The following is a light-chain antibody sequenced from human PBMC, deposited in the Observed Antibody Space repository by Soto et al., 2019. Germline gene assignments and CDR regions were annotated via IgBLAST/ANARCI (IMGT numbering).Light chain of an antibody. CDR2: GAS. CDR3: QQYGTSRT. V-gene: IGKV3-20*01. CDR1: QSLSSTY. Sequence: EIVLTQSPGTLSLSPGERATLSCRASQSLSSTYLSWYQQKPGRAPRLLIYGASSRATGIPDRFSGSGSGTDFALTISRLEPEDFAVYYCQQYGTSRTVGQGTKVDIK. J-gene: IGKJ1*01.